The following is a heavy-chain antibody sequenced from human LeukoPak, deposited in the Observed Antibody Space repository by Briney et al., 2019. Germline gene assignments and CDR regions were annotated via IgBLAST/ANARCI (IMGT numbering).Heavy chain of an antibody. Sequence: SETLSLTCTVSGGSISSYYWSWIRQPPGKGLEWIGYICYSGSTNYNPSLKSRVTISLDTSMKKFSLKLNSVTAADTAVYYCASTERCSTTCPLDYWGQGTLVTVSS. V-gene: IGHV4-59*12. CDR2: ICYSGST. CDR1: GGSISSYY. J-gene: IGHJ4*02. D-gene: IGHD2-2*01. CDR3: ASTERCSTTCPLDY.